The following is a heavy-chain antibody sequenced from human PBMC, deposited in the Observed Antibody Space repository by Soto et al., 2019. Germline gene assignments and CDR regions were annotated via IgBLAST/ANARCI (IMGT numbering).Heavy chain of an antibody. CDR2: ISSSGST. CDR3: ARSGVTGIVIPSHWFDP. J-gene: IGHJ5*02. CDR1: GDSIGGVGY. D-gene: IGHD2-21*02. V-gene: IGHV4-31*03. Sequence: SETLSLTCTVSGDSIGGVGYWSWIRQFPGRGLEWTGCISSSGSTYYNPALNNRISLSLDTSQNQFSLKLLSVTAADTAIYYCARSGVTGIVIPSHWFDPWGQGTLVTVSS.